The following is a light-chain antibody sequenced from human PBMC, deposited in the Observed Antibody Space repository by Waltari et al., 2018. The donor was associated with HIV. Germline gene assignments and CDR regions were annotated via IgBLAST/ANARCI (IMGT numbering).Light chain of an antibody. V-gene: IGLV2-8*01. CDR1: SSDIGAYDF. CDR2: EVT. CDR3: SSYGDSLRVL. J-gene: IGLJ3*02. Sequence: QSALTQPPSASGSLGQSVTISCTGSSSDIGAYDFASWFQQHPHSAPKLLLYEVTRRPSTVSARFSGSRSGNTAFLTVAGLQPDDEATYFCSSYGDSLRVLFGGGTNVTVL.